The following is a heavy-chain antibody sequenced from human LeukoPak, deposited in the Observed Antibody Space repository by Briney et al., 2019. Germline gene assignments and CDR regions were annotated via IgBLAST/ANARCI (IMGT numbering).Heavy chain of an antibody. CDR2: IYYSGRT. CDR1: GGSVSSSNYY. J-gene: IGHJ6*02. CDR3: ARDRLAVAGNYYYYGLDV. V-gene: IGHV4-61*01. D-gene: IGHD6-19*01. Sequence: SETLSLTCTVSGGSVSSSNYYWSWIRQPPGKGLEWIGYIYYSGRTNYNPSLKSRVTISVDTSKSQFSLKLSSVTAADTAVYYCARDRLAVAGNYYYYGLDVWGQGTTVTVSS.